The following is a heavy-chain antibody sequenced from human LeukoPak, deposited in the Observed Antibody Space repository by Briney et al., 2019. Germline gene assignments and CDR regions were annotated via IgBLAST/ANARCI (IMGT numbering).Heavy chain of an antibody. D-gene: IGHD2-21*01. J-gene: IGHJ4*02. Sequence: SETLSLTCTVSGYSISSGYYWGWIRQPPGKGLKWIGSIYHSGSTYYNPSLKSRVTISVDTSKNQFSLKLSSVTAADTAVYYCARDYSGGSDDYWGQGTLVTVSS. CDR1: GYSISSGYY. CDR3: ARDYSGGSDDY. V-gene: IGHV4-38-2*02. CDR2: IYHSGST.